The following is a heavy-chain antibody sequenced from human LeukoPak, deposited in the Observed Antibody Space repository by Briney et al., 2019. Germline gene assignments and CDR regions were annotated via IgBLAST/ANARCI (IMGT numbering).Heavy chain of an antibody. D-gene: IGHD3-22*01. V-gene: IGHV1-69*06. CDR2: IIPLFGTP. J-gene: IGHJ4*02. CDR1: GGTFSRYD. CDR3: ARERDYYDSPLGY. Sequence: SVKVSCKASGGTFSRYDISWVRQAPGQGLEWMGGIIPLFGTPNYAQKFQGRVTITADKTTSTVYMELSSLRSEDTAVYYCARERDYYDSPLGYWGQGTLVTVSS.